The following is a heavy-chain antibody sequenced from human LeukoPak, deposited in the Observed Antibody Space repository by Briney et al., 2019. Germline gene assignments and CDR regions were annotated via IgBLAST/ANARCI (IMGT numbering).Heavy chain of an antibody. J-gene: IGHJ4*02. Sequence: GGSLRLSCAASGFTFSSYSMNWVRQAPGKGLEWVSSINSSSSYIYYADSVKGRFTISRDNAKNSLYLQMNSLRAEDTAVYYCAREWSGYRGLLDYWGQGTLVTVSS. V-gene: IGHV3-21*01. CDR1: GFTFSSYS. CDR3: AREWSGYRGLLDY. CDR2: INSSSSYI. D-gene: IGHD1-1*01.